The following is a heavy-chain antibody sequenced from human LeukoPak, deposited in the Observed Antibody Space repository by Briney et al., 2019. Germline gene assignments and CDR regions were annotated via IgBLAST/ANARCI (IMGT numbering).Heavy chain of an antibody. D-gene: IGHD3-22*01. Sequence: SQTLSLTCTVSGGSISSGASDWGWIRQHPKRGLEWDGYINHSGSTYYNPSLGSRVTMSVDTSKNQFSLKLSSVTAADSAVYYCARAARQGFTMIVVPFFYFDLWGRGTLVTVSS. CDR2: INHSGST. CDR3: ARAARQGFTMIVVPFFYFDL. V-gene: IGHV4-31*03. J-gene: IGHJ2*01. CDR1: GGSISSGASD.